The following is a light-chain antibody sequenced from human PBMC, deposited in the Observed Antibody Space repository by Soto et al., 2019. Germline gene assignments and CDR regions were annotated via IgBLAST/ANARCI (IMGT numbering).Light chain of an antibody. Sequence: QSVLTQPASVSGSPGQSITISCTGTSSDVGGYNYVSWYQQLPGKAPKLLIYEVTDRPSGVSNRLSGSRSGNTASLTISGLQGEDEADYYCSSYSRSSTLYVFGTGTKVTVL. J-gene: IGLJ1*01. CDR3: SSYSRSSTLYV. CDR1: SSDVGGYNY. V-gene: IGLV2-14*01. CDR2: EVT.